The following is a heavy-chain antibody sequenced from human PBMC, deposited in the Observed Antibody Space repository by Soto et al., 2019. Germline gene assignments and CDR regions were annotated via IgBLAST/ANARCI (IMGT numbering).Heavy chain of an antibody. D-gene: IGHD6-6*01. J-gene: IGHJ6*03. V-gene: IGHV6-1*01. CDR3: ARDVVAARHYYYYYYMDV. CDR2: TYYRSKWYN. CDR1: GDSVSSNSAA. Sequence: SQTLSLTCAISGDSVSSNSAAWNWIRQSPSRGLEWLGRTYYRSKWYNDYAVSVKSRITINPDTSKNQFSLQLNSVTPEDTAVYYCARDVVAARHYYYYYYMDVWGKGTTVTVSS.